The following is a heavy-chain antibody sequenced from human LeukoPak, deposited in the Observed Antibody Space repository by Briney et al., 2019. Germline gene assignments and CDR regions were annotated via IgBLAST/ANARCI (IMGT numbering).Heavy chain of an antibody. CDR2: IKSDGSII. Sequence: GGSLRLSCAASGFTFSSYYMHWVRQAPGKGLVWVSHIKSDGSIISYADSVKGRFTISRDNSKNTLYLQMNSLRAEDTAVYYCAAYDTSGYSGKYFQHWGQGTLVTVSS. V-gene: IGHV3-74*01. D-gene: IGHD3-22*01. CDR1: GFTFSSYY. J-gene: IGHJ1*01. CDR3: AAYDTSGYSGKYFQH.